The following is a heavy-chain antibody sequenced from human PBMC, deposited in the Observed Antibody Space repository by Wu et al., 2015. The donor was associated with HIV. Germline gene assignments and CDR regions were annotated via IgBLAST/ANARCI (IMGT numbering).Heavy chain of an antibody. CDR1: GYTFTSYD. D-gene: IGHD3-3*01. Sequence: QVQLVQSGAEVKKPGASVKVSCKASGYTFTSYDINWVRQATGQGLEWMGWMNPNSGNTGYAQKFQGRVTITRNTSISTAYMELSSLRSEDTAVYYCARGLEELTYYDFWSGHPKNAFDIWAKGQWSPSLQ. CDR2: MNPNSGNT. CDR3: ARGLEELTYYDFWSGHPKNAFDI. J-gene: IGHJ3*02. V-gene: IGHV1-8*03.